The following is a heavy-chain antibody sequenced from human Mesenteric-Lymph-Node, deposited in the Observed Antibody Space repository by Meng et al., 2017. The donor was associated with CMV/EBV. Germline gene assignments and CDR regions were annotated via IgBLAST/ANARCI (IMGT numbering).Heavy chain of an antibody. D-gene: IGHD1-26*01. CDR2: INSDGSST. V-gene: IGHV3-74*01. J-gene: IGHJ5*02. CDR3: ARDVRVGATSGSWFDP. Sequence: FTFSSYWMHWVRQAPGKGLVWVSRINSDGSSTSYADSVKGRFTISKDNAKNTLYLQMNSLRAEDTAVYYCARDVRVGATSGSWFDPWGQGTLVTVSS. CDR1: FTFSSYW.